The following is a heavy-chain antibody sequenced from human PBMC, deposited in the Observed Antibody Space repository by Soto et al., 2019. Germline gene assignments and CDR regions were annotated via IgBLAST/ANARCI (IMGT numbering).Heavy chain of an antibody. CDR1: GFTFSSYA. Sequence: EVQLLESGGGLVQPGGSLRLSCAASGFTFSSYAMNWVRQAPGEGLEWVSSIIGGGDSTFYAGSVKGRFTISRDNSKNTLYLQMNSLRAEDTAVYYCSRRPLGSGGYNWGQGTLVTVSS. CDR3: SRRPLGSGGYN. CDR2: IIGGGDST. D-gene: IGHD3-10*01. V-gene: IGHV3-23*01. J-gene: IGHJ4*02.